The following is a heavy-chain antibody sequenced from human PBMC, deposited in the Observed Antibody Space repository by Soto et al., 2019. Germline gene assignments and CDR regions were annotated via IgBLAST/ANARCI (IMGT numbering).Heavy chain of an antibody. CDR2: ISSTTNYI. J-gene: IGHJ4*02. Sequence: LRLSCAASGFTFNRYSMNWVRQAPGKGLEWVSSISSTTNYIYYGDSMKGRFTISRDNAKNSLYLEMNSLRAEDTAVYYCARESEDLTSNFDYWGQGTLVTVSS. V-gene: IGHV3-21*06. CDR1: GFTFNRYS. CDR3: ARESEDLTSNFDY.